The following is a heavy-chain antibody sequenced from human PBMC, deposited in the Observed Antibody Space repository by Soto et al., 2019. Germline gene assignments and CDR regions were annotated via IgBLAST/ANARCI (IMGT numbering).Heavy chain of an antibody. J-gene: IGHJ4*01. Sequence: PGESLKISCKGSGYSFPTHWIGLVRQMPGKGPERMRIIYPGDSDTRYSPSFQGQVTISVDKSINTAYLQWSTLKASDTAMYYCARGATAGTTTGFFDYWGQEPWSPSPQ. CDR3: ARGATAGTTTGFFDY. V-gene: IGHV5-51*01. D-gene: IGHD1-26*01. CDR2: IYPGDSDT. CDR1: GYSFPTHW.